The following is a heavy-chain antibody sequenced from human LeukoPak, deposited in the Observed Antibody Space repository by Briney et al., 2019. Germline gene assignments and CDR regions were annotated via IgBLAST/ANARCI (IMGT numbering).Heavy chain of an antibody. CDR2: INPKSGGT. D-gene: IGHD1-26*01. Sequence: GASVKVSCKASGYTFTGYYMHWVRQAPGQGLEWMGWINPKSGGTNYAQTFQARVTMTRDKPISTVYMELSRLRSDDTAVYYCVRDASGSPTGDYWGQGTLVTVSS. J-gene: IGHJ4*02. V-gene: IGHV1-2*02. CDR1: GYTFTGYY. CDR3: VRDASGSPTGDY.